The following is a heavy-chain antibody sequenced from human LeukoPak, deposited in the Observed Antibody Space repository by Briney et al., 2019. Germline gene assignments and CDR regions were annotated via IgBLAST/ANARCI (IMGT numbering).Heavy chain of an antibody. D-gene: IGHD1-7*01. Sequence: GGSLRLSCAASGFTFSSYSMNWVRQAPGKGLEWVSSISSSSSYIYYADSVKGRFTISRDNAKNSLYLQMSSLRAEDTAVYYCARAGELEGFDYWGQGTLVTVSS. CDR2: ISSSSSYI. CDR3: ARAGELEGFDY. J-gene: IGHJ4*02. CDR1: GFTFSSYS. V-gene: IGHV3-21*01.